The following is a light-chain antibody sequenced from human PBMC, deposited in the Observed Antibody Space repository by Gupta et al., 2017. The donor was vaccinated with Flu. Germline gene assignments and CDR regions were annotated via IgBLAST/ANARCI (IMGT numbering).Light chain of an antibody. J-gene: IGKJ1*01. CDR2: AAS. Sequence: DIQMTQSPSFMSASVGDRVTITCRASQDISIWLAWYQQKAGKAPNLLISAASNLHSGVPSRFSASGSGTDLTLTISGLQPEDSATYYCQPAQTFPGWSFGQGTKVEVK. CDR3: QPAQTFPGWS. V-gene: IGKV1-12*01. CDR1: QDISIW.